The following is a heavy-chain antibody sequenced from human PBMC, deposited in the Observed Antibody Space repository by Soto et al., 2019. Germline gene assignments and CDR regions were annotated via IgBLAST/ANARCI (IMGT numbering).Heavy chain of an antibody. CDR1: GFTFSRYG. CDR3: AKDLYGSGRFGRNPGDY. D-gene: IGHD3-10*01. Sequence: PGGSLRLSCAVSGFTFSRYGMHWVRQAPGKGLEWISYISYDGINQYYADSVTGRFTISRDNSKNTLFLEVNSLRTEDTAMYYCAKDLYGSGRFGRNPGDYWGKGTPVTVSS. V-gene: IGHV3-30*02. CDR2: ISYDGINQ. J-gene: IGHJ4*02.